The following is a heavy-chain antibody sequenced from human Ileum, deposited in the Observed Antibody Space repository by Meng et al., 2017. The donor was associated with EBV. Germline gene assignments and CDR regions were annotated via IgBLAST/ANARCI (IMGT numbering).Heavy chain of an antibody. J-gene: IGHJ4*02. D-gene: IGHD4-23*01. CDR1: GGNFKTFV. CDR2: VTPVFTST. Sequence: VQIVQFGAYVEKPGSSVKIACRASGGNFKTFVFSWVRLAPGQGLEWMGGVTPVFTSTLYAKHFKDRVTITADESTNTAFMELKNLQSDDTAIYYCATDVGTVADHWGPGTLVTVSS. CDR3: ATDVGTVADH. V-gene: IGHV1-69*01.